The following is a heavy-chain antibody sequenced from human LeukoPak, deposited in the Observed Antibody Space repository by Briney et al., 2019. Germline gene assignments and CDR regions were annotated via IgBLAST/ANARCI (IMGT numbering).Heavy chain of an antibody. CDR1: GGSISSGSYY. V-gene: IGHV4-61*02. Sequence: SETLSLTCTVSGGSISSGSYYWSWIRQPAGKGLEWIGRIYTSGSTNYNPSLKSRVTISVDTSKNQFSLKLSSVTAADTAVYYCARPHGAAADNWGQGTLVTVSS. CDR3: ARPHGAAADN. J-gene: IGHJ4*02. D-gene: IGHD6-13*01. CDR2: IYTSGST.